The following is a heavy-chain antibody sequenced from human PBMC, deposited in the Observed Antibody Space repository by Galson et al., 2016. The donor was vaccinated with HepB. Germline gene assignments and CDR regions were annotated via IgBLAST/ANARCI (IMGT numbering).Heavy chain of an antibody. CDR2: ISSSGKNI. D-gene: IGHD6-6*01. CDR1: GFNFSDYY. CDR3: ARGRLDSSSSFDS. Sequence: SLRLSCAASGFNFSDYYLTWIRQGPGKGLEWLSYISSSGKNIFYADSVKGRFAISRDNTKRSLFLQMTSLRAEDTAVYFCARGRLDSSSSFDSWGQGALVSVST. J-gene: IGHJ4*02. V-gene: IGHV3-11*01.